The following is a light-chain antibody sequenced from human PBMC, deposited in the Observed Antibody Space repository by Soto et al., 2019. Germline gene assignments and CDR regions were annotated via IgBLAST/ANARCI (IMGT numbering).Light chain of an antibody. Sequence: QSALTQPASVSGSPGQSITISCTGSSSDIGGYDYVSWYQQHPDKAPKLIIYEVTNRPSGVSIRFSGSKSGNTASLTVSGLQAEDEADYYCSSYTTSSTVVFGGGTQLTVL. J-gene: IGLJ2*01. CDR1: SSDIGGYDY. CDR2: EVT. CDR3: SSYTTSSTVV. V-gene: IGLV2-14*01.